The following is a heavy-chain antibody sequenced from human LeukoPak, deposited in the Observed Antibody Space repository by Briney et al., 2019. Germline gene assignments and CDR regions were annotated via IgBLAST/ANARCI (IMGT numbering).Heavy chain of an antibody. CDR2: IKQDGSEK. V-gene: IGHV3-7*01. Sequence: GGSLRLSCAASGFTSSSYWMSWVRQAPGKGLEWVANIKQDGSEKYYVDSVKGRYTISRDNVKNSLYLQVNSLRAEDTAVYYCARNELRVYYYSMDVWGKGTTVTISS. J-gene: IGHJ6*03. CDR3: ARNELRVYYYSMDV. CDR1: GFTSSSYW. D-gene: IGHD2-15*01.